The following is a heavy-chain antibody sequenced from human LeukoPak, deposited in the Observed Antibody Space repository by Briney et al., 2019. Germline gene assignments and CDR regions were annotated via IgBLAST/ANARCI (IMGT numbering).Heavy chain of an antibody. D-gene: IGHD3-22*01. J-gene: IGHJ4*02. V-gene: IGHV1-18*01. Sequence: GASVKVSCKASGYTFTSYGISWVRQAPGQGLEWMGWISVYNGNTNYAQKLQGRVTMTTDTSTSTAYMELRSLRSDDTAVYYCAGDQHYYDSSGAHSLDYWGQGTLVTVSS. CDR1: GYTFTSYG. CDR3: AGDQHYYDSSGAHSLDY. CDR2: ISVYNGNT.